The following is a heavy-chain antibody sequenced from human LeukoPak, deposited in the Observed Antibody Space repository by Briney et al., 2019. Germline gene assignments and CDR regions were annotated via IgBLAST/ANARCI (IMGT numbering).Heavy chain of an antibody. CDR2: ISYDGSNK. J-gene: IGHJ6*02. V-gene: IGHV3-30*18. Sequence: GGSLRLSCAASGFTFSSYGMHWVRQAPGKGLEWVAVISYDGSNKYYADSVKGRFTISRDNSKNTLYLQMNSLRAEDTAVYYCAKDLEDTAMVTRKPYYYYYGMDVWGQGATATVSS. CDR1: GFTFSSYG. D-gene: IGHD5-18*01. CDR3: AKDLEDTAMVTRKPYYYYYGMDV.